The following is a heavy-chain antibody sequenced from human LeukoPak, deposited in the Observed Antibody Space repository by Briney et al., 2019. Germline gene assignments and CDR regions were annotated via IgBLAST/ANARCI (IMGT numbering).Heavy chain of an antibody. Sequence: SETLSLTCTVSGGSISSYYWSWIRQPPGKGLEWIGYIYYTGSTNYIPSLKSRVTISVDTSKNQFSLKLSSVTAADTAVYYCAGAPTSWYENAFDIWGQGTMVTVSS. CDR2: IYYTGST. CDR3: AGAPTSWYENAFDI. J-gene: IGHJ3*02. V-gene: IGHV4-59*01. D-gene: IGHD6-13*01. CDR1: GGSISSYY.